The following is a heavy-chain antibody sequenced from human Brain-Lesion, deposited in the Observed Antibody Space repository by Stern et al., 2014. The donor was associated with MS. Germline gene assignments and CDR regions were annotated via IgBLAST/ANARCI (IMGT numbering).Heavy chain of an antibody. V-gene: IGHV4-61*02. CDR1: GGFITSGRYY. CDR3: ARADYAVSGTPFDY. CDR2: IYTSGGS. J-gene: IGHJ4*02. Sequence: QVQLQESGPGLVCPSHPLSRTCTVSGGFITSGRYYRTCLRQTPGQGLEWIGRIYTSGGSISNPSFESRVPRSMHTCTNHFSLSLSFVTVADTAVYFGARADYAVSGTPFDYWGQGTVVAV. D-gene: IGHD3-10*01.